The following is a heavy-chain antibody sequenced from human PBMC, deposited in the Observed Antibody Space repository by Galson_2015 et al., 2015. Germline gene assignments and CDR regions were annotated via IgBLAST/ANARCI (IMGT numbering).Heavy chain of an antibody. CDR1: GFTFSSYG. Sequence: SLRLSCAASGFTFSSYGMHWVRQAPGKGLEWVAVISYDGSNKYYADSVKGRFTISRDNSKNTLYLQMNSLRAEDTAVYYCAKVRYYDSSGYLPPDYWGQGTLVTVSS. V-gene: IGHV3-30*18. J-gene: IGHJ4*02. D-gene: IGHD3-22*01. CDR2: ISYDGSNK. CDR3: AKVRYYDSSGYLPPDY.